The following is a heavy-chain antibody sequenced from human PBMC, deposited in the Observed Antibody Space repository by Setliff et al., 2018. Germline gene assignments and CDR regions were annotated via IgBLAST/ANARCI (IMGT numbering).Heavy chain of an antibody. D-gene: IGHD2-15*01. CDR2: MNPNSGNT. CDR1: GYTFTSYD. Sequence: ASVKVSCKASGYTFTSYDINWVRQATGQGPEWMGWMNPNSGNTGYAQKFQGRVTMTRNTSISTAYMELSSLKSEDTAVYYCARRASYSGGSCPSGEYWGQGTLVTVSS. CDR3: ARRASYSGGSCPSGEY. J-gene: IGHJ4*02. V-gene: IGHV1-8*01.